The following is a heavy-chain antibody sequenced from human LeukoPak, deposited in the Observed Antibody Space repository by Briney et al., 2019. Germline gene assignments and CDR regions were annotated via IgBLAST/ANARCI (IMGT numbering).Heavy chain of an antibody. CDR2: INSDGSST. CDR3: ARGGTATTQPFEY. CDR1: GFTLSSYW. Sequence: GGSLRLSCAASGFTLSSYWMHWVRQAPGKGLVWVSRINSDGSSTSYADSVQGRFTIPRDNAKNTLYLQMNSLRADDTAVYYCARGGTATTQPFEYWGQGALVTVSS. D-gene: IGHD4-17*01. J-gene: IGHJ4*02. V-gene: IGHV3-74*01.